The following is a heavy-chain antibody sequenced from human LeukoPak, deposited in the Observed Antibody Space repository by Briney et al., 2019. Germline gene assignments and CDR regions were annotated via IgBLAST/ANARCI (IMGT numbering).Heavy chain of an antibody. CDR2: FDPEDGET. CDR3: ARVPLGYCSGGSCYIGDY. J-gene: IGHJ4*02. Sequence: ASVKVSCKVSGYTLTELSMHWVRQAPGKGLEWMGGFDPEDGETIYAQKFQGRVTMTEDTSTDTAYMELSSLRSEDTAVYYCARVPLGYCSGGSCYIGDYWGQGTLVTVSS. D-gene: IGHD2-15*01. V-gene: IGHV1-24*01. CDR1: GYTLTELS.